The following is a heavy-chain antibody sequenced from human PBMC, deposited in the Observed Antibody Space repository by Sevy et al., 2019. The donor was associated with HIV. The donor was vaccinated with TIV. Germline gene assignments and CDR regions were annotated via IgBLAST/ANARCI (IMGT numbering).Heavy chain of an antibody. CDR2: IYYSGST. CDR3: ARGGGYYISGSL. V-gene: IGHV4-59*01. J-gene: IGHJ4*02. Sequence: SETLSLTCTVSGGSISNSYWSWIRQPPGKRLEWIGYIYYSGSTNYNPSLKSRVTMSIDTSKNQFSLNLSSVTAADTAVYYCARGGGYYISGSLWGQGTLVTVSS. D-gene: IGHD3-10*01. CDR1: GGSISNSY.